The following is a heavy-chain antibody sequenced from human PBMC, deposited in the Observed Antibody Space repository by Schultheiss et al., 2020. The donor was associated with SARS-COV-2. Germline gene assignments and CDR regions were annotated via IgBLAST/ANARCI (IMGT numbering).Heavy chain of an antibody. CDR1: GGSISSGGYY. V-gene: IGHV4-31*03. D-gene: IGHD4-17*01. Sequence: SETLSLTCTVSGGSISSGGYYWSWIRQQPGKGLEWIGYIYYSGSTYYNPSLKSRVTISVDTSKNQFSLKLSSVTAADTAVYYCARVAVTTFWYFDLWGRGTLVTVSS. CDR3: ARVAVTTFWYFDL. J-gene: IGHJ2*01. CDR2: IYYSGST.